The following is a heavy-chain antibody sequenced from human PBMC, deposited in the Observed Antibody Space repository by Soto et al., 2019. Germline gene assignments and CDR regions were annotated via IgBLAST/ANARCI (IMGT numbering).Heavy chain of an antibody. CDR3: ARFAAYDFWSGYYPHYYYYGMDV. V-gene: IGHV4-31*03. CDR2: IYYSGST. Sequence: SETLSLTCTVSGGSISSGGYYWSWIRQHPGKGLEWIGYIYYSGSTYYNPSLKSRVTISVDTSKNQFSLKLSSVTAAGTAVYYCARFAAYDFWSGYYPHYYYYGMDVWGQGTTVTVS. J-gene: IGHJ6*02. D-gene: IGHD3-3*01. CDR1: GGSISSGGYY.